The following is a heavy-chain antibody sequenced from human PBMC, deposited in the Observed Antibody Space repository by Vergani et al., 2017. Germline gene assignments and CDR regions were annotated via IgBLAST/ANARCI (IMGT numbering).Heavy chain of an antibody. V-gene: IGHV4-59*01. J-gene: IGHJ6*03. CDR1: GGSISSYY. CDR3: ARDAADASYYDFWSVSPPPYYYYYYMDV. D-gene: IGHD3-3*01. CDR2: IYYSGST. Sequence: QVQLQESGPGLVKPSETLSLTCTVSGGSISSYYWSWIRQPPGKGLEWIGYIYYSGSTNYNPSLKSRVTISVDTSKNQFSLKLSSVTAADTAVYYCARDAADASYYDFWSVSPPPYYYYYYMDVWGKGTTVTVSS.